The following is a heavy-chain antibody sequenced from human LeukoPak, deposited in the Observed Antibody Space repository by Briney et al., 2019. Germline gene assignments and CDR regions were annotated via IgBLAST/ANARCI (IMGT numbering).Heavy chain of an antibody. CDR2: IIPIFGTA. D-gene: IGHD3-10*01. J-gene: IGHJ5*02. CDR1: GGTFSSYA. Sequence: GASVTVSCKASGGTFSSYAISWVRQAPGQGLEWMGGIIPIFGTANYAQKFQGRVTITADESTSTAYMELSSLRSEDTAVYYCARVQGYYGSGSSGWFDPRGQGTLVTVSS. CDR3: ARVQGYYGSGSSGWFDP. V-gene: IGHV1-69*13.